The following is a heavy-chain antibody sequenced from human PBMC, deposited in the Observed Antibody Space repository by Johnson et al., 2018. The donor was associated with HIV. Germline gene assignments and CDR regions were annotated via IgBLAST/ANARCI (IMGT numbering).Heavy chain of an antibody. CDR2: IWYDGSNK. V-gene: IGHV3-33*01. J-gene: IGHJ3*02. CDR3: AREGPSERAGFDI. Sequence: QVQLVESGGGVVQPGRSLRLSCAASGFTFSSYGMHWVRQAPGKGLEWVAVIWYDGSNKYYPGSVKGRFTISRENAKNSLYLQMNSLRAGDTAVYYCAREGPSERAGFDIWGQGTMVTVSS. CDR1: GFTFSSYG.